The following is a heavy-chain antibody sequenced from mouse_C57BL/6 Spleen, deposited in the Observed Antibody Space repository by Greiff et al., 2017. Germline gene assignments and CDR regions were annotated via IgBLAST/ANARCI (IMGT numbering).Heavy chain of an antibody. V-gene: IGHV1-64*01. Sequence: VQLQQPGAELVKPGASVKLSCKASGYTFTSYWMHWVKQRPGQGLEWIGMIHPNSGSTNYNEKFKSKATLTVDKSSSTAYMQLSSLTSEDSAVYSGTRPSTVRYFDVWGTGTTVTVSS. CDR3: TRPSTVRYFDV. D-gene: IGHD1-1*01. CDR2: IHPNSGST. J-gene: IGHJ1*03. CDR1: GYTFTSYW.